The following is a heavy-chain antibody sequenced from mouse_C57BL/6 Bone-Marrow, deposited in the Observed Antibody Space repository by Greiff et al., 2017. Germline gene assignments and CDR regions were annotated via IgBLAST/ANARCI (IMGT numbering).Heavy chain of an antibody. D-gene: IGHD1-1*01. Sequence: EVMLVESGGDLVKPGGSLKLSCAASGFTFSSYGMSWVRQTPDKRLEWVATISSGGSYTYYPDSVKGRFTISRDTAKNTLYLQMSSLKSEDTAMYYCARHGDYYGSSYWYFDVWGTGTTATVSA. CDR2: ISSGGSYT. CDR3: ARHGDYYGSSYWYFDV. V-gene: IGHV5-6*01. J-gene: IGHJ1*03. CDR1: GFTFSSYG.